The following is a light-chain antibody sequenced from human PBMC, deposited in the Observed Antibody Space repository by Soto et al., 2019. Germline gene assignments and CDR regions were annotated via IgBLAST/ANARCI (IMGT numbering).Light chain of an antibody. J-gene: IGLJ7*01. CDR2: DVT. CDR1: SSDVGGYSY. Sequence: QSALTQPHSVSGSPGQSVTISCTGTSSDVGGYSYVSWYQQHPGKAPELIIYDVTERPSGVPDRFSGSKSGNTASLTISGLQAEDEADYYCCSYTGSYSYVFGIGTQLTV. CDR3: CSYTGSYSYV. V-gene: IGLV2-11*01.